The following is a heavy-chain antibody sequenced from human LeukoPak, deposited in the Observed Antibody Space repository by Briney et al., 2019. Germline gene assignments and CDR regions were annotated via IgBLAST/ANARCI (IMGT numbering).Heavy chain of an antibody. CDR3: LRDLIR. D-gene: IGHD3-10*01. CDR1: GFTFSTYW. J-gene: IGHJ4*02. Sequence: GGYLRLSCVASGFTFSTYWMHWVRQPPGKGLVWLSRISTDGRSTYYADSVKGRFTISRDNARNTLYLQMNSLRAEDTAVYYCLRDLIRGDQGTLVTVSS. V-gene: IGHV3-74*01. CDR2: ISTDGRST.